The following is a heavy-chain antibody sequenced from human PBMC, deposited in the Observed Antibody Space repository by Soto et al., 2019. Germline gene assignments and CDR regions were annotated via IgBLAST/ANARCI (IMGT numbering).Heavy chain of an antibody. D-gene: IGHD3-22*01. CDR1: GFTVSSNY. J-gene: IGHJ1*01. V-gene: IGHV3-53*01. CDR3: ARDRVESGYPAYLPH. CDR2: IYSGGST. Sequence: EVQLVESGGGLIQPGGSLRLSCAASGFTVSSNYMSWVRQAPGKGLEWVSVIYSGGSTYYADSVKGRFTISRDNSKNTPYLQMNSLTAEDTAVYYCARDRVESGYPAYLPHWGQGTLVTVSS.